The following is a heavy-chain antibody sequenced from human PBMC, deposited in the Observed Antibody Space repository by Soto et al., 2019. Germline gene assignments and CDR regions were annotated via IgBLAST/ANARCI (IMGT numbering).Heavy chain of an antibody. CDR2: ISSGASNM. J-gene: IGHJ4*02. CDR1: GFAFSGFE. Sequence: GGSLRLSCAASGFAFSGFEMNWVRQAPGKGLEWVSYISSGASNMYYADSVKGRFTISRDNAQSSLYLQMNSLRAEDTAVYYCATNPPWELPAQFGYWGQGTLVTVSS. V-gene: IGHV3-48*03. D-gene: IGHD1-26*01. CDR3: ATNPPWELPAQFGY.